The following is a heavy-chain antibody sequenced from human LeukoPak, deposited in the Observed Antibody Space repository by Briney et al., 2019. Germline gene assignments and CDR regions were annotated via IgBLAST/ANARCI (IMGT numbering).Heavy chain of an antibody. D-gene: IGHD1-26*01. CDR3: VRGGFYWFDP. CDR2: ISNRGDTI. V-gene: IGHV3-11*01. J-gene: IGHJ5*02. CDR1: GFTLIDNY. Sequence: PGGSLRLSCAASGFTLIDNYMTWIRQAPGKGLEWVSSISNRGDTIYYADSVKGRFGISRDNAKNSLYLQMNDLRVDDTAVYYCVRGGFYWFDPWGQGTLVTVSS.